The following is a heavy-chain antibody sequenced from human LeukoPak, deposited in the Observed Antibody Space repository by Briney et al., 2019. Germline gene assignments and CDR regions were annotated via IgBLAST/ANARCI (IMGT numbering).Heavy chain of an antibody. CDR1: GYTFTGYY. CDR2: INPNSGGT. D-gene: IGHD4-11*01. CDR3: ARGGGGSKNSFYF. V-gene: IGHV1-2*02. Sequence: GASVKVSCKASGYTFTGYYMHWVRQAPGQGLEGMGWINPNSGGTNYAQKFQGRVTLTRDTSISTASMELSRLTYNDAAVYYCARGGGGSKNSFYFLGQGTMVTVSS. J-gene: IGHJ3*01.